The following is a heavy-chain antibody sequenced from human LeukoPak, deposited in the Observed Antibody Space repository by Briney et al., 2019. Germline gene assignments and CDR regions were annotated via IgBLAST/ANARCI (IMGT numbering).Heavy chain of an antibody. CDR3: AKEKAIATINYGLDV. D-gene: IGHD1-1*01. CDR2: IAYDGSNK. J-gene: IGHJ6*02. V-gene: IGHV3-30*18. CDR1: GFIFDTYG. Sequence: GGSLRLSCAASGFIFDTYGMLWVRQAPGKGLEWVAVIAYDGSNKVYADSVRGRFTISRDNSKNTLYLQMNSLRGEDTAVYYCAKEKAIATINYGLDVWGQGPTVTVPS.